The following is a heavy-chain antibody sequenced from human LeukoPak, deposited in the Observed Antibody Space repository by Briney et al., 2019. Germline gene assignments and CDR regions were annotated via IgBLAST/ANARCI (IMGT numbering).Heavy chain of an antibody. D-gene: IGHD3-22*01. CDR3: ASSSGGFNWFDP. CDR1: GFTVSSHW. CDR2: INSDGSRI. Sequence: GGSLRLSCAASGFTVSSHWMYWVRQVAGKGLVWVSRINSDGSRIRYADSVKGRFTISRDNAKNTLYLQMNSLRVEDTAVYYCASSSGGFNWFDPWGQGTLVTVSS. V-gene: IGHV3-74*01. J-gene: IGHJ5*02.